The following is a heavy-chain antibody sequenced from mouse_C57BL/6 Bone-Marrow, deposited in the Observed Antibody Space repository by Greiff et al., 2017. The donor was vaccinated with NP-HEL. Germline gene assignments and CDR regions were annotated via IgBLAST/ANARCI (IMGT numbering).Heavy chain of an antibody. V-gene: IGHV1-39*01. Sequence: SGPELVKPGASVKISCKASGYSFTDYNMNWVKQSNGKSLEWIGVINPNYGTTSYNQKFKGKATLTVDQSSSTAYMQLNSLTSEDSAVYYCARSDYGSSYGYFDVWGTGTTVTVSS. CDR3: ARSDYGSSYGYFDV. CDR1: GYSFTDYN. J-gene: IGHJ1*03. CDR2: INPNYGTT. D-gene: IGHD1-1*01.